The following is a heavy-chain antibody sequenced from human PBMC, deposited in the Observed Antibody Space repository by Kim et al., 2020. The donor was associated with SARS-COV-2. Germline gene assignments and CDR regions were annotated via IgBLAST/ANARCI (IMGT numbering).Heavy chain of an antibody. Sequence: KFQGRVTITRDTSASTAYMELSSLRSEDTAVYYCARGGTGYCSGGSCYSLWGQGTLVTVSS. CDR3: ARGGTGYCSGGSCYSL. V-gene: IGHV1-3*01. J-gene: IGHJ4*02. D-gene: IGHD2-15*01.